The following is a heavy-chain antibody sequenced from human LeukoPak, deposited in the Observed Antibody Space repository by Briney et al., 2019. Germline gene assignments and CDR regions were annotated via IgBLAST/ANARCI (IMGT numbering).Heavy chain of an antibody. V-gene: IGHV3-49*03. CDR2: IRSKTYRGTA. CDR3: TRVIGSGWPIDY. J-gene: IGHJ4*02. Sequence: PGGSLRLSCAASGFTFGDYAVTWFRQAPGKGLEWVGFIRSKTYRGTAEYAASVKGRFTISRDDSKSIAYLQMNSLKTEDTAVYYCTRVIGSGWPIDYWGQGTLVTVSS. D-gene: IGHD6-19*01. CDR1: GFTFGDYA.